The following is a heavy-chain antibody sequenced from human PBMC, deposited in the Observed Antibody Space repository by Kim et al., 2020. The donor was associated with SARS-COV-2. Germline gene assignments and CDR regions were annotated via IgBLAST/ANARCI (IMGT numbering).Heavy chain of an antibody. CDR2: ISAYNGNT. CDR3: ARGLRTYSYSYVDY. D-gene: IGHD5-18*01. CDR1: GYTFTSYG. Sequence: ASVKVSCKTSGYTFTSYGISWVRQAPGQGLEWMGWISAYNGNTNYAQKLQGRVTMTTDTSTSTAYMELRSLRSDDTAVYYCARGLRTYSYSYVDYWGQGTLVTVSP. V-gene: IGHV1-18*01. J-gene: IGHJ4*02.